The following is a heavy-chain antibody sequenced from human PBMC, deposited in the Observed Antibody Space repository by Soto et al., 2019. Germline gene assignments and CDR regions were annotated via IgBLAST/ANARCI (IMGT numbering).Heavy chain of an antibody. CDR2: IYPGDSDT. J-gene: IGHJ4*02. D-gene: IGHD3-3*01. CDR1: GYSFTSYW. CDR3: ASGNYDFSDPYYFDY. V-gene: IGHV5-51*01. Sequence: GESLKISCKGSGYSFTSYWIGWVRQMPGKGLEWMGIIYPGDSDTRYSPSFQGQVTISADKSISTAYLQWSSLKASDTAMYYCASGNYDFSDPYYFDYWGQGTLVTVSS.